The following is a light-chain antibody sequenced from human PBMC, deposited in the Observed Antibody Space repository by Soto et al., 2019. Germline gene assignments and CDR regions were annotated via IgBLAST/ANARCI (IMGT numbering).Light chain of an antibody. CDR3: QQYGSSLY. V-gene: IGKV3-20*01. CDR2: GAS. Sequence: EIVLTQSPGTLSLSPGERATLSCRASQSVSSSYLAWYQQKPGQAPRLLIYGASSRATGIPDRFSGSGSGTDFTLTISRLQPEDFVVYYCQQYGSSLYFGPGTKVDIK. J-gene: IGKJ3*01. CDR1: QSVSSSY.